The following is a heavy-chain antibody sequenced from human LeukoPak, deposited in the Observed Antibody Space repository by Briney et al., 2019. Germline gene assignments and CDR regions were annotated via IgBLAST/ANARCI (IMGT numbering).Heavy chain of an antibody. V-gene: IGHV1-2*02. D-gene: IGHD2-2*01. CDR3: AKDQRGYCSSTSCYHPYMDA. CDR2: INPNSGGT. J-gene: IGHJ6*03. CDR1: GYTFTGYY. Sequence: ASVKVSCKASGYTFTGYYMHWVRQAPGQGLEWMGWINPNSGGTNYAQKFQGRVTMTRDTSISTAYMELSRPRSDDTAVYYCAKDQRGYCSSTSCYHPYMDAWGKGTTVTVSS.